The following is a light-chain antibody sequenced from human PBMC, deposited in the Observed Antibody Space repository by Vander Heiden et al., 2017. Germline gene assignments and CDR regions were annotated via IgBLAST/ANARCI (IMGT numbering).Light chain of an antibody. V-gene: IGKV2-28*01. CDR3: TQDLQTLIT. J-gene: IGKJ4*01. CDR1: QSLLHSNGYNY. Sequence: IVMTQSPLSLPVTPGDPSSISCRSSQSLLHSNGYNYLDWYLQTPGQSPQLLIYLGSNRASGVPDRFSGSGSGTDFTLKISRVEAEDVGVYYCTQDLQTLITFGGGTKVEIK. CDR2: LGS.